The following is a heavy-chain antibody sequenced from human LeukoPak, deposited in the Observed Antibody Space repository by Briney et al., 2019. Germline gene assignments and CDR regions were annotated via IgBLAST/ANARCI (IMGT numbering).Heavy chain of an antibody. Sequence: GGSLRLSCAASGFTFSSYAMHWVRRAPGKGLEYVSAITSNGGNTYYANSVKGRFTISRDNSKNTLYLQMGSLRVEDMAVYYGARSRAFDIWGQGTLVTVSS. CDR1: GFTFSSYA. V-gene: IGHV3-64*01. J-gene: IGHJ3*02. CDR2: ITSNGGNT. CDR3: ARSRAFDI.